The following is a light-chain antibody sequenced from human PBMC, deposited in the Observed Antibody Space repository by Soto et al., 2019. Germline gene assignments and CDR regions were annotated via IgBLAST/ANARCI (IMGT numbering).Light chain of an antibody. V-gene: IGKV3-20*01. Sequence: IGSTQSPGTLSLSPGQRATLSCRASQRLSASDIAWYQQKPGQAPKFLIYGVSSRATGIPDRFSGSGSGTDFTLTISRLEPEDFAVYHCQQDGSSPLITCGQGTRRE. J-gene: IGKJ5*01. CDR1: QRLSASD. CDR2: GVS. CDR3: QQDGSSPLIT.